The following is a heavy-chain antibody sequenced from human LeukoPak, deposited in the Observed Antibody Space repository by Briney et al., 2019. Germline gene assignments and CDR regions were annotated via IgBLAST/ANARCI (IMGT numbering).Heavy chain of an antibody. CDR1: GYTLTELS. J-gene: IGHJ3*02. V-gene: IGHV1-24*01. CDR3: ATATKDVVAFDI. CDR2: FDPEDGET. Sequence: ASVKVSCKVSGYTLTELSMHWVRQAPGKGLEWMGGFDPEDGETIYAQKFQGRVTMTEDTSTDTAYMELSSLRSEDTAVYYCATATKDVVAFDIWGQGTMVTVSS. D-gene: IGHD2-15*01.